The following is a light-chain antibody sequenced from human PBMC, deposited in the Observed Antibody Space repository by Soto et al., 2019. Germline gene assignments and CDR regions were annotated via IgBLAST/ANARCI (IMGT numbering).Light chain of an antibody. J-gene: IGKJ1*01. V-gene: IGKV3-20*01. CDR2: GAS. CDR1: QSTSNNY. CDR3: QHYNSYSEA. Sequence: EIVLTQSPGTLSLSPGERATLSCRTSQSTSNNYLAWYQQKPGQAPRLLIYGASSRATGIPDRFSGSGSGTDFTLTISSLQPDDFATYYCQHYNSYSEAFGQGNKVDIK.